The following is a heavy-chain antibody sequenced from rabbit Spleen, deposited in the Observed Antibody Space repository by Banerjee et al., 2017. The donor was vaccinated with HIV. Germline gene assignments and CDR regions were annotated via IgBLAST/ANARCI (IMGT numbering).Heavy chain of an antibody. CDR1: GFDLSNYYY. J-gene: IGHJ4*01. CDR3: ACDLAGVVVWNFNL. V-gene: IGHV1S40*01. CDR2: IYTGGSGGI. Sequence: QTLEESGGDLVKPGASLTLTCTAYGFDLSNYYYIYWVRQAPGKGLDWIGCIYTGGSGGIFHASRAKGRTVITKPSSSKVILQMTSLTAADTITYFCACDLAGVVVWNFNLWGAGTLVTVS. D-gene: IGHD4-1*01.